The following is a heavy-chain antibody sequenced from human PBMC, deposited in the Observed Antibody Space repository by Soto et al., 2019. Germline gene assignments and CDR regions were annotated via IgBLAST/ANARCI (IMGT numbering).Heavy chain of an antibody. V-gene: IGHV3-23*01. CDR1: GFPFSSYA. D-gene: IGHD1-1*01. CDR3: AKRRSRNGNHLDY. Sequence: EVQLLESGGGLVQPGGSLRLSCAASGFPFSSYAMSWVRQAPGKGLEWVSAISGSGGSTYYADSVKGRFTISRDNSKNALYLQMNSLIAEYTAVCYCAKRRSRNGNHLDYWGQGPLVSVSS. J-gene: IGHJ4*02. CDR2: ISGSGGST.